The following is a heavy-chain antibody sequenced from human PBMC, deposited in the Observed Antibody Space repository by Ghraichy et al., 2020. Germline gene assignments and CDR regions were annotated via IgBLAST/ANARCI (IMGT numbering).Heavy chain of an antibody. D-gene: IGHD4-23*01. Sequence: LSLTRVGSGFTFGSYSMNWVRQSPGKRLEWVSYITSSSSFISYADSVKGRFTISRDNAQNSLSLQMNSLTDEDTAVYYCARGSRVVRFYYYDGMDVWGQGTTVTVSS. CDR1: GFTFGSYS. CDR3: ARGSRVVRFYYYDGMDV. V-gene: IGHV3-48*02. CDR2: ITSSSSFI. J-gene: IGHJ6*02.